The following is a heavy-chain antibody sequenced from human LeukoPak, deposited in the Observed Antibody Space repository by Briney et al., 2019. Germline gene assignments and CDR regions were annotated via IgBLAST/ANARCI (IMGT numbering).Heavy chain of an antibody. J-gene: IGHJ4*02. CDR2: ISYDGSNE. CDR3: AKNAILWFGELGDY. CDR1: GFTFSSYV. V-gene: IGHV3-30*04. D-gene: IGHD3-10*01. Sequence: GGSLRLSCAASGFTFSSYVMHWVRQAPGKGLEWVAIISYDGSNEYYADSVKGRFTISRDNSKNTLYLQMNSLRAEDTAVYYCAKNAILWFGELGDYWGQGTLVAVSS.